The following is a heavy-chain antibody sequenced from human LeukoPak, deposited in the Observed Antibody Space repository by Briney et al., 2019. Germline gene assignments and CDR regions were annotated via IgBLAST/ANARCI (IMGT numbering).Heavy chain of an antibody. CDR2: INQDGSER. J-gene: IGHJ4*02. CDR1: GFTFTTDW. V-gene: IGHV3-7*01. CDR3: AREAEHLFTLPDY. Sequence: GGSLRLSCAASGFTFTTDWMSWVRQPPGEGLEWVANINQDGSERYYVDSVKGRFTISRDNAKDSLYLQMISLRAEDTAVYYCAREAEHLFTLPDYWGQGTLVAVSS. D-gene: IGHD3-16*01.